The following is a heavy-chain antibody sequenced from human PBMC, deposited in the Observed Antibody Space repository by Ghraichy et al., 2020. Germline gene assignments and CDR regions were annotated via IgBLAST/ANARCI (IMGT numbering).Heavy chain of an antibody. V-gene: IGHV4-59*01. CDR2: IFYSGST. D-gene: IGHD5-18*01. J-gene: IGHJ4*02. CDR1: GGSISPYY. CDR3: ARSGVRYGTFDY. Sequence: SETLSLTCTVSGGSISPYYWSWIRQPPGKGLESIGYIFYSGSTNYSPSLKSRVTMSVDTSKNQFSLNLTSVTAADTALYYCARSGVRYGTFDYWGQGALVTVSS.